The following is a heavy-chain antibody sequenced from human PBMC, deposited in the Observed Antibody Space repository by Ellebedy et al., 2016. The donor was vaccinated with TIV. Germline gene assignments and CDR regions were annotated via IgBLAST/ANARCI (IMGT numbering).Heavy chain of an antibody. D-gene: IGHD3-3*01. Sequence: GESLKISCAASGFTFWSYAMHWVRQAPGKGLEWVAVISHDGSRNYYADSVKGRITISRDNSKNTLYLQVNSLRPEDTAVYYCAKPPRTLRFLEWPDSWGQGTLVTVSS. CDR1: GFTFWSYA. J-gene: IGHJ5*01. CDR2: ISHDGSRN. CDR3: AKPPRTLRFLEWPDS. V-gene: IGHV3-30-3*02.